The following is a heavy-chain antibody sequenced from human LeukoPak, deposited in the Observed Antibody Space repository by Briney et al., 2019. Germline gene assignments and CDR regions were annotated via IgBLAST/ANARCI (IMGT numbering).Heavy chain of an antibody. V-gene: IGHV3-48*03. Sequence: RGSLRLSCAASGFTFSSYEMNWVRQAPGKGLEWVSYISSSGSTIYYADSVKGRFTITRDNAKNSLYLQMNSLRAEDTAVYYCARDKQATYYYYGMDVWGKGTSVTVSS. CDR2: ISSSGSTI. J-gene: IGHJ6*04. CDR1: GFTFSSYE. D-gene: IGHD6-13*01. CDR3: ARDKQATYYYYGMDV.